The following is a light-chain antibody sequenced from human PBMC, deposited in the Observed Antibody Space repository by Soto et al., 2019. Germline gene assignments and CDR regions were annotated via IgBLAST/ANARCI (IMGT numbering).Light chain of an antibody. J-gene: IGKJ5*01. CDR2: AAS. CDR3: QQYYSYPIT. V-gene: IGKV1-8*01. Sequence: AIRMTQSPSSFSASTGDRVTITCRASQGISSYLAWYQQKPGKAPKLLIYAASTLQSGVPSRFSGSGSGTEITLTINCLQSEDFATYYCQQYYSYPITFGQGTRLEIK. CDR1: QGISSY.